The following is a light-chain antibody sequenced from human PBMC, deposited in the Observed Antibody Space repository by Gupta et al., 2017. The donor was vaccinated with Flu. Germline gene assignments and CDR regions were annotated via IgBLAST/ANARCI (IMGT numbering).Light chain of an antibody. CDR3: QQRNSWPLT. CDR1: QSVRSY. J-gene: IGKJ4*01. V-gene: IGKV3-11*01. CDR2: DAS. Sequence: EIVFTQSPATLSLSPGERATLSCRASQSVRSYLVWYQQKLGRAPRLLIYDASTRAAGIPARFSGSGSGTDFTLTISSLEPEDSAVYYCQQRNSWPLTFGGGARVEIK.